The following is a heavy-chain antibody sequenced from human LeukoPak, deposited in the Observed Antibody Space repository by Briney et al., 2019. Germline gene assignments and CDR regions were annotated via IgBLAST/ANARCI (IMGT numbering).Heavy chain of an antibody. V-gene: IGHV4-39*07. J-gene: IGHJ5*01. CDR1: GGPISSSSYY. D-gene: IGHD6-13*01. CDR2: IYYSGST. CDR3: ARLRIAAAGTLES. Sequence: SETLSLTCTVSGGPISSSSYYWGWIRQPPGKGLEWIGSIYYSGSTYYNPSLKSRVTISVDTSKNQFSLKLSSVTAADTAVYYCARLRIAAAGTLESWGQGTLVTVSS.